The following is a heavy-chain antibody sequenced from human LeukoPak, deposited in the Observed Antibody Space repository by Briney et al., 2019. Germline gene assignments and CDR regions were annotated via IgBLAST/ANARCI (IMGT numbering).Heavy chain of an antibody. Sequence: ASVKVSCKASGYTFTSYDINWERQATGQGLEWMGWMNPNSGNTGYAQKFQGRVTMTRNTSISTAYMELSSLRSEDTAVYYCARVDYSSSGYDAFDIWGQGTMVTVSS. J-gene: IGHJ3*02. CDR2: MNPNSGNT. V-gene: IGHV1-8*01. CDR3: ARVDYSSSGYDAFDI. CDR1: GYTFTSYD. D-gene: IGHD6-6*01.